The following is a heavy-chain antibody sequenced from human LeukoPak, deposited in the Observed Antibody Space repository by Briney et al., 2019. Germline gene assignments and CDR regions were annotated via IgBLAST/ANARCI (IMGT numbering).Heavy chain of an antibody. CDR3: TRAWQQLAYGFDI. Sequence: SETLSLTCTVSGGSISSYYWIWIRQPAGKGLEWIGRIYTSGNTKYNPSLKSRVTMSVDTSKNQFSLKLTSVTAADTAMYYCTRAWQQLAYGFDIWGQGTMVTLSS. V-gene: IGHV4-4*07. CDR1: GGSISSYY. CDR2: IYTSGNT. J-gene: IGHJ3*02. D-gene: IGHD6-13*01.